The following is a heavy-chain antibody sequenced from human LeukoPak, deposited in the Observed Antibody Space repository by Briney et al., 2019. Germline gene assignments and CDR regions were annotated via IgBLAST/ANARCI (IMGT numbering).Heavy chain of an antibody. CDR3: ARLDGSGSYRWGYYFDY. J-gene: IGHJ4*02. CDR1: GGSISGYY. V-gene: IGHV4-59*08. D-gene: IGHD3-10*01. CDR2: IYYSAST. Sequence: SETLSLTCSVSGGSISGYYWSWIRQPPGKGLGWIAYIYYSASTNYNPSLKSRVTISVDTSKNQLSLKLNSVTAADTALYYCARLDGSGSYRWGYYFDYWGQGALVTVSS.